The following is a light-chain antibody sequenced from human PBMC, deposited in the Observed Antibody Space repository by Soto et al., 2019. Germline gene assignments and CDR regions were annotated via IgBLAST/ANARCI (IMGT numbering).Light chain of an antibody. CDR1: SSNIGAGYD. V-gene: IGLV1-40*01. CDR3: QSYDSSLSGYV. CDR2: ANI. Sequence: QSVLTQSPSVSGAQGQRVTISCTGSSSNIGAGYDVHWYRQLPGTAPKLLIFANINRPSGVPDRFSGSKSGTSASLAVTGLRAEDEADYYCQSYDSSLSGYVFGTGTKVTVL. J-gene: IGLJ1*01.